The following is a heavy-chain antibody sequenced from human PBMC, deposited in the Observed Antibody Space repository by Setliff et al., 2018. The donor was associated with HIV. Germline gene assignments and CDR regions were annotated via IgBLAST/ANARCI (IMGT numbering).Heavy chain of an antibody. D-gene: IGHD2-15*01. CDR1: GVSLSSESYY. V-gene: IGHV4-39*01. Sequence: SETLSLTCTVSGVSLSSESYYWGRVRQPPGKALEWVGSMYYNGKIFYNPSLRSRVTIFVDSSKNELSLRLQSVTAADTAVYYCARRGESTGSWFSSWYSYDMDVWGQGTTVTVS. J-gene: IGHJ6*02. CDR3: ARRGESTGSWFSSWYSYDMDV. CDR2: MYYNGKI.